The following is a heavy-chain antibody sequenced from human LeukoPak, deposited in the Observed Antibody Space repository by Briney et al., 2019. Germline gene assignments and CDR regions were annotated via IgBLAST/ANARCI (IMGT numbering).Heavy chain of an antibody. V-gene: IGHV1-2*02. Sequence: ASVKVSCKASGYTLTDYFMHWVRQAPGQRLEWMGWINPNNGETHYAQKFQGRVTMTRDTSISTAYMDLSRLRSDDTAVYYCARVVVGAVAYAYWGQGTLVTVSS. CDR3: ARVVVGAVAYAY. CDR1: GYTLTDYF. J-gene: IGHJ4*02. D-gene: IGHD1-26*01. CDR2: INPNNGET.